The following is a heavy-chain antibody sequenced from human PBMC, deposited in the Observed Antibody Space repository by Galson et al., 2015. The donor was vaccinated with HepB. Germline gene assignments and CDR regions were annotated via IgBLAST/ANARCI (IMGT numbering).Heavy chain of an antibody. CDR1: GFTFSNAW. D-gene: IGHD3-3*01. Sequence: SLRLSCAASGFTFSNAWMSWVRQAPGKGLEWVGRIKSKTDGGTTDYVAPVKGRFTISRDDSKNTLYLQMDSLKTEDTAVYYCTTSYRVFWSASGWVDLWGRGSLVTVSS. CDR2: IKSKTDGGTT. CDR3: TTSYRVFWSASGWVDL. V-gene: IGHV3-15*01. J-gene: IGHJ2*01.